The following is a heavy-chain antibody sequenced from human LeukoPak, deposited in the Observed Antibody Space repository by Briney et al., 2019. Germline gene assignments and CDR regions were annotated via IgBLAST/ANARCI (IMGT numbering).Heavy chain of an antibody. V-gene: IGHV1-2*04. CDR2: IEPNSGGA. D-gene: IGHD3-22*01. J-gene: IGHJ4*02. Sequence: ASVKVSCKTSGYTFTVKFLHWLRQAPGQGLEWMAGIEPNSGGAVYGQNFRGWVTVTRDTSVSTAYMELSRLRSDDTAVYYCAVENFYDRSGYFKAFDYWGQGTLVTVSS. CDR1: GYTFTVKF. CDR3: AVENFYDRSGYFKAFDY.